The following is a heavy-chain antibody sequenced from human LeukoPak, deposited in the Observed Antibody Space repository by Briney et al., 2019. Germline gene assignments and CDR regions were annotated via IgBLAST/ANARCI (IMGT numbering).Heavy chain of an antibody. CDR2: IKHDGSEK. CDR3: ATFVGIVSGTYTVPGGLLV. Sequence: PGGSLRLSCVASEFSPTNFWMTWVRRAPGRGLEWVANIKHDGSEKFYVDSVKGRFTISRDSAKNSLYLQMNSLRAEDTAVYYCATFVGIVSGTYTVPGGLLVWGKGTTVTVSS. V-gene: IGHV3-7*01. D-gene: IGHD2-2*03. J-gene: IGHJ6*04. CDR1: EFSPTNFW.